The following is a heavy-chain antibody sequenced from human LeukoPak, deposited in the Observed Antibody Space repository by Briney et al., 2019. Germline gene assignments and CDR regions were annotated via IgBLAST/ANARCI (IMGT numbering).Heavy chain of an antibody. CDR1: GGSISSYY. D-gene: IGHD1-26*01. CDR2: IYYSGST. CDR3: ARDQIVGATNYFDY. V-gene: IGHV4-59*01. J-gene: IGHJ4*02. Sequence: PETLSLTCTVSGGSISSYYWSRIRQPPGKGLEWIGYIYYSGSTNYNPSLKSRVTISVDTSKNQFSLKLSSVTAADTAVYYCARDQIVGATNYFDYWGQGTLVTVSS.